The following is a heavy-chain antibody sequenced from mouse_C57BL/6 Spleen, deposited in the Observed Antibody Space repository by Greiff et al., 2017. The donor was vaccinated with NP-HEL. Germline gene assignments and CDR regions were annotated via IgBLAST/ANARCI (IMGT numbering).Heavy chain of an antibody. CDR1: GYAFSSSW. CDR3: ARDYYGSSYEYFDV. CDR2: IYPGDGDT. Sequence: VKLQESGPELVKPGASVKISCKASGYAFSSSWMNWVKQRPGKGLEWIGRIYPGDGDTNYNGKFKGKATLTADKSSSTAYMQLSSLTSEDSAVYFCARDYYGSSYEYFDVWGTGTTVTVSS. J-gene: IGHJ1*03. V-gene: IGHV1-82*01. D-gene: IGHD1-1*01.